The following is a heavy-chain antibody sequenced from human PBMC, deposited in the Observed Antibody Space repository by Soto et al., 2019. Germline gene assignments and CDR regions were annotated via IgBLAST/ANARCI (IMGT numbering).Heavy chain of an antibody. CDR1: GGTFSSYT. CDR2: IIPILGIA. D-gene: IGHD4-17*01. CDR3: ARDLVSDYGDYGHYGMDV. V-gene: IGHV1-69*08. Sequence: QVQLVQSGAEVKKPGSSVKVSCKASGGTFSSYTISWVRQAPGQGLEWMGRIIPILGIANYAQKFQGRVTITADKXTXKAXMELSSLRSEDTAVYYCARDLVSDYGDYGHYGMDVWGQGTTVTVSS. J-gene: IGHJ6*02.